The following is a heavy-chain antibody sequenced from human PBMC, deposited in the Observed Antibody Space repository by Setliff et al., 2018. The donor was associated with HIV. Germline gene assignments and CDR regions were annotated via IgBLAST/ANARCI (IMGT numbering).Heavy chain of an antibody. J-gene: IGHJ6*03. CDR3: ARGSAAAIMDSFYHYMDV. CDR2: ISYIGST. CDR1: GGSISSGDHY. Sequence: PSETLSLTCTVSGGSISSGDHYWSWIRQPPGKGLEWIGYISYIGSTHYNPSLESRAHISVDTSKNDSSLKLSSVTAADTAVYYCARGSAAAIMDSFYHYMDVWGKGTTVTVSS. V-gene: IGHV4-31*03. D-gene: IGHD3-16*01.